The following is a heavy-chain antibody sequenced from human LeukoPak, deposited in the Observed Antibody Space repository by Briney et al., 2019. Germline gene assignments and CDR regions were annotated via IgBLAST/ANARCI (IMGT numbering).Heavy chain of an antibody. CDR2: IDSSSRTI. Sequence: AGNLCLTCAASGFTFSSYSRNWHRQAPGKELDWVSYIDSSSRTIYYADSVRGPFTISTATAKNSMYLQMKRLSAKATAEYDFARDFGARGWFDFWGEGTLVTVAS. V-gene: IGHV3-48*01. CDR1: GFTFSSYS. J-gene: IGHJ4*02. CDR3: ARDFGARGWFDF. D-gene: IGHD6-19*01.